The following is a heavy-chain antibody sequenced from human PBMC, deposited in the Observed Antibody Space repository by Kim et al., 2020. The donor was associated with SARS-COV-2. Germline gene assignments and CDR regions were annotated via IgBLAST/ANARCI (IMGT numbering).Heavy chain of an antibody. V-gene: IGHV3-9*01. J-gene: IGHJ4*02. D-gene: IGHD3-22*01. CDR2: ISWNSGMV. CDR1: GFTFGDYA. Sequence: GGSLRLSCAASGFTFGDYAIHWVRQAPGKGLEWVSGISWNSGMVGYADSVKGRFTISRDNAKNSLYLQMNSLRAEDTALYYCAKDIERAGWIVLGSFDSWGQGTLVTVSS. CDR3: AKDIERAGWIVLGSFDS.